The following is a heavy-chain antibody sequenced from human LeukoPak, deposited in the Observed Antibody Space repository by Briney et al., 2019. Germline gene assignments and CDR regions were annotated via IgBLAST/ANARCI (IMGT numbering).Heavy chain of an antibody. CDR3: ARDRLHYGEYEKTFDY. D-gene: IGHD4-17*01. CDR1: GFTFSTYA. J-gene: IGHJ4*02. V-gene: IGHV3-30*04. CDR2: ISFDGSNK. Sequence: GGSLRLSCAASGFTFSTYAMHWVRQAPGKGLEWVAVISFDGSNKYADSVKGRFTISRDNSKNTLYLQMNSLRAEDTAVYYCARDRLHYGEYEKTFDYWGQGTLVTVSS.